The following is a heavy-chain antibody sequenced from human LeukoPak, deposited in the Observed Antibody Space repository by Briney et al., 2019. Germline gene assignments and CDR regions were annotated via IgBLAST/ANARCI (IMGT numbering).Heavy chain of an antibody. CDR3: ARDGYGELHKYFDY. CDR1: GGSISSYY. CDR2: IYTSGST. Sequence: SETLSLTCTVSGGSISSYYWSWIRQPAGKGLEWIGRIYTSGSTNYNPSLKSRVTMSVDTSKNQFSLKLSSVTAADTAVYYCARDGYGELHKYFDYWGQGTLVTASS. J-gene: IGHJ4*02. V-gene: IGHV4-4*07. D-gene: IGHD3-10*01.